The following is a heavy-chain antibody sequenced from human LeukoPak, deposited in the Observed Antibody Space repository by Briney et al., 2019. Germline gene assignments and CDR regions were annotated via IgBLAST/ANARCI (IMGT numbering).Heavy chain of an antibody. CDR2: IYPGDSDT. CDR3: ARRGYSFEWFDP. Sequence: GESLKISCKGSGYSFSTYWIGWVRQMPGRGPEWMGTIYPGDSDTRYSPAFQGQVTISADKSISTAYRQWRSLKASDSAMYYCARRGYSFEWFDPWGQGTLVTVSS. CDR1: GYSFSTYW. D-gene: IGHD5-18*01. V-gene: IGHV5-51*01. J-gene: IGHJ5*02.